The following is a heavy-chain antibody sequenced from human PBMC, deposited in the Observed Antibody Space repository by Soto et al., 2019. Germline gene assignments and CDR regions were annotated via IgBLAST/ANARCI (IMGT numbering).Heavy chain of an antibody. CDR1: GFTFSSYG. Sequence: QVQLVESGGGVVQPGRSLRLSCAASGFTFSSYGMHWVRQAPGKGLEWVAVIWHDGSNKYYADSVKGRFTISRDNSKNTLYLQMNSLRAEDTAVYYCATGIWFGAPKYHYYGMDVWGQGTTVTVSS. J-gene: IGHJ6*02. CDR3: ATGIWFGAPKYHYYGMDV. V-gene: IGHV3-33*01. D-gene: IGHD3-10*01. CDR2: IWHDGSNK.